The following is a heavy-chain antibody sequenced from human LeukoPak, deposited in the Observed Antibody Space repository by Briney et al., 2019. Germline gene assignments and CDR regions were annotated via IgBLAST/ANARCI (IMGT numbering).Heavy chain of an antibody. D-gene: IGHD1-26*01. V-gene: IGHV1-18*01. J-gene: IGHJ4*02. CDR1: GYTFTTYG. Sequence: ASVKVSCKASGYTFTTYGIRWVRQAPGQGLEWLGWISTNYGNTNYAQNVQGRVTMTTDTSTSTAYMELSSLRSDDTAVYYCARGSGSYHPFDNWGQGTLVTVSS. CDR2: ISTNYGNT. CDR3: ARGSGSYHPFDN.